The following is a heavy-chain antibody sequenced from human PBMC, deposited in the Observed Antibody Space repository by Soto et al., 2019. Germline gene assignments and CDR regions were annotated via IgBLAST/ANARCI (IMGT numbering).Heavy chain of an antibody. Sequence: QVQLVQSGAEVKKPGASVKVSCKASGFTFNNYFFHWVRQAPRQGLEWMGIISPYDGSTNYEQSLQARVTMTSDTSTSTVYRELSSLRSEDTAVYYCARGDGRGSTGFYYYYGMDVWGHGTTVTVSS. V-gene: IGHV1-46*02. CDR2: ISPYDGST. J-gene: IGHJ6*02. CDR1: GFTFNNYF. D-gene: IGHD1-26*01. CDR3: ARGDGRGSTGFYYYYGMDV.